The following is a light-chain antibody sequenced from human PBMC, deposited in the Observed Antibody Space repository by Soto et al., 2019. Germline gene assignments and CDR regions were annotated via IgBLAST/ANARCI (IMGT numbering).Light chain of an antibody. V-gene: IGKV3-20*01. CDR3: QQHRSAPPSWT. CDR1: QSVSNNY. Sequence: EIVLTQSPGTLSLPPGERATLSCRASQSVSNNYLAWYQHKPGQPPRLLIFGASSRATGIPDRFSGSGSGTDFTLAISRLEPEYFAVYYCQQHRSAPPSWTFGPGTKVEI. J-gene: IGKJ1*01. CDR2: GAS.